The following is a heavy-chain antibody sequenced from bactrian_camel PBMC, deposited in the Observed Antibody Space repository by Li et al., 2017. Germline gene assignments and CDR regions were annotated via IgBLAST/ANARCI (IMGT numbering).Heavy chain of an antibody. V-gene: IGHV3S67*01. J-gene: IGHJ6*01. D-gene: IGHD3*01. CDR1: GFTFSSYA. CDR3: VRAGCTSRYCYFAD. CDR2: INRNGST. Sequence: EVQLVESGGGLVEPGGSLRLSCAASGFTFSSYAMSWVRQAPGKEREYVGTINRNGSTYYRSTVEGRSTISRDNAKSTVYLQVNNLKPEDTALYYCVRAGCTSRYCYFADWGQGTQVTVS.